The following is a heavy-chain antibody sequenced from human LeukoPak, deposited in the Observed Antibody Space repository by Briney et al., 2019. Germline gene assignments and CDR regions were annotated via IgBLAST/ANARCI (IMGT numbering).Heavy chain of an antibody. CDR3: ARACDFWSGYYSPIDY. D-gene: IGHD3-3*01. CDR2: IYYSGST. CDR1: GGSISSYY. V-gene: IGHV4-59*01. J-gene: IGHJ4*02. Sequence: SETLSLTCTVSGGSISSYYWSWIRQPPGKGLEWIGYIYYSGSTNYNPSLKSRVTISVDTSKNQFSLKLSSVTAADTAVYYCARACDFWSGYYSPIDYWGQATLVNVCS.